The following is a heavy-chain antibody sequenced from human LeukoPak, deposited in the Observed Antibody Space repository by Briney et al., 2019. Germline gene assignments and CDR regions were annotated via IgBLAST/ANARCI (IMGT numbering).Heavy chain of an antibody. CDR3: ARAFPQLVVVEAFIDY. CDR1: GFTFDDYA. CDR2: ISWNSGSI. J-gene: IGHJ4*02. D-gene: IGHD2-15*01. Sequence: GGSLRLSCAASGFTFDDYAMHWARQAPGKGLEWVSGISWNSGSIGYADSVKGRFTISRDNAKNSLYLQMNSLRAEDTALYYCARAFPQLVVVEAFIDYWGQGTLVTVSS. V-gene: IGHV3-9*01.